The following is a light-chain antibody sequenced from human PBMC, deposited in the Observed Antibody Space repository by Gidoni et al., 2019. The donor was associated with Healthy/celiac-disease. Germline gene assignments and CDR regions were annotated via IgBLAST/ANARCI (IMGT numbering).Light chain of an antibody. Sequence: SYELTQPPSVSVAPGQTASITCSGDKLGDNYACWYQQTPGQSPLLVIYQGSQRPSGIPERFSGSNSGTTATLTISGTQAMDEADYYCQAWDSSTVVFGGGTKLTVL. CDR2: QGS. V-gene: IGLV3-1*01. J-gene: IGLJ2*01. CDR1: KLGDNY. CDR3: QAWDSSTVV.